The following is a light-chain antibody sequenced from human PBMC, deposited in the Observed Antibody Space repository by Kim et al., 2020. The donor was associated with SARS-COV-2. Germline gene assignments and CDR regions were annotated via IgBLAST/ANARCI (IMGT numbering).Light chain of an antibody. CDR2: DIT. J-gene: IGLJ3*02. Sequence: QSALTQPASVSGSPGQSITISCSGTISDVDGYHFVSWYQQRPGKAPKLMIYDITKRPSGVSNRFSGSKSGSTASLTISGLQPEDEADYYCSSYRSNIPFRVFGGGTKLTVL. CDR3: SSYRSNIPFRV. CDR1: ISDVDGYHF. V-gene: IGLV2-14*03.